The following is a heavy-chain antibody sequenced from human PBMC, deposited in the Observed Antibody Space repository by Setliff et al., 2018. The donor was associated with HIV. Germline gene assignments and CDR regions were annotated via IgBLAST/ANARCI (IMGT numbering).Heavy chain of an antibody. D-gene: IGHD2-21*01. V-gene: IGHV1-2*02. Sequence: GASVKVSCKASGYTFTGYYMHWVRQAPGQGLEWMGWINPNSGGTNYAQKFQGSVTMTTDTSTSTVYMELRNLRSDDTAVYFCARGGPARVALLYWFDPWGQGTLVTVSS. CDR3: ARGGPARVALLYWFDP. J-gene: IGHJ5*02. CDR1: GYTFTGYY. CDR2: INPNSGGT.